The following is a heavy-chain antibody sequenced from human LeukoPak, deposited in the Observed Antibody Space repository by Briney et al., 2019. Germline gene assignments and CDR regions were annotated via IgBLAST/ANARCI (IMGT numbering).Heavy chain of an antibody. CDR2: IIPIFGTA. CDR1: GGTFSSYA. D-gene: IGHD2-15*01. J-gene: IGHJ6*03. V-gene: IGHV1-69*06. CDR3: ARGIFSGGRYYYMDV. Sequence: SVKVSCKASGGTFSSYAISWVRQAPGQGLEWMGGIIPIFGTANYAQKFQGRVTITADKSTSTAYMELSSLRSEDPAVYYCARGIFSGGRYYYMDVWGKGTTVTVSS.